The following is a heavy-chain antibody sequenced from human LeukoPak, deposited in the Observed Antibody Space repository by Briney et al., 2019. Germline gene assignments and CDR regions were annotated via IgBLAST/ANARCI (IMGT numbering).Heavy chain of an antibody. D-gene: IGHD2-2*02. CDR3: ARDYCSSTGCYIGWFDP. CDR1: GYTFTSYG. J-gene: IGHJ5*02. Sequence: GASVKVSCKASGYTFTSYGISWVRQAPGQGLEWMGWISAYNGNTNYAQKLQGRVTMTTDTSTSTAYMELRSLRSDDTAVYYCARDYCSSTGCYIGWFDPWGQGTLVTVSS. CDR2: ISAYNGNT. V-gene: IGHV1-18*01.